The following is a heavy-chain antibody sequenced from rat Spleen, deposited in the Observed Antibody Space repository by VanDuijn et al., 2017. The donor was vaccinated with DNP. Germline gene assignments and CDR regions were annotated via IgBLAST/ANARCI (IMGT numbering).Heavy chain of an antibody. CDR3: TRGRPRSYMGAMDA. D-gene: IGHD1-2*01. CDR1: GFSLTSYS. J-gene: IGHJ4*01. CDR2: MWYDGDT. Sequence: QVQLKESGPGLVQPSETLSLTCTVSGFSLTSYSVSWVRQPSGKGPEWMGRMWYDGDTAYNSALKSRLSISRDTSKNQVFLKMNSLQTDDTGTYYCTRGRPRSYMGAMDAWGQGTSVTVSS. V-gene: IGHV2-63*01.